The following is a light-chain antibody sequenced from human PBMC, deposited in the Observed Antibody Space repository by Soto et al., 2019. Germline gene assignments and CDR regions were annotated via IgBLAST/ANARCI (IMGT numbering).Light chain of an antibody. CDR2: GAS. V-gene: IGKV3-20*01. Sequence: IMLTQSPGTLTLSPGERATLSCRASQTVSTSYLAWYQQKSGQAPRLLIYGASSRATGIPDRFTGSGSGTDFTLTISRLEPEDFAVYYCQQYGASRWAFGQGTKVDIK. J-gene: IGKJ1*01. CDR1: QTVSTSY. CDR3: QQYGASRWA.